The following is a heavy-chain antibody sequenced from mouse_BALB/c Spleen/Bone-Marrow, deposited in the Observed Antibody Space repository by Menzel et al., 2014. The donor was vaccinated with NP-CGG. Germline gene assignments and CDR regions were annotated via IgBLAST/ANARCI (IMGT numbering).Heavy chain of an antibody. CDR3: ARHGDYYGSSLFAY. Sequence: EVHLVESGGGLVQPGESLKLSCESNEYEFPSHDMSWVRKTPEERLELVAAINNDGGSTYYPDTMERRFIISRDNSKXTLYLQMSSLRSEDTAFYYCARHGDYYGSSLFAYWGQGTLVTVSA. CDR2: INNDGGST. D-gene: IGHD1-1*01. V-gene: IGHV5-2*01. J-gene: IGHJ3*01. CDR1: EYEFPSHD.